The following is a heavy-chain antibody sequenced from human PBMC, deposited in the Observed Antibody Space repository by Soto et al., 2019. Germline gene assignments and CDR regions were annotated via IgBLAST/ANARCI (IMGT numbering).Heavy chain of an antibody. CDR3: EKGFIVVVTDIRPDDNFYV. Sequence: EVQLLESGGGLVQPGGSLRLSCAASGFTFNTHAMNWVRQAPGKGLEWVASISGSGGTINYADSVKGRFTTSRDTSKNPLYLKMNSLSAEDTAVYYCEKGFIVVVTDIRPDDNFYVWGQGTMVTVSS. V-gene: IGHV3-23*01. CDR2: ISGSGGTI. CDR1: GFTFNTHA. J-gene: IGHJ3*01. D-gene: IGHD2-21*02.